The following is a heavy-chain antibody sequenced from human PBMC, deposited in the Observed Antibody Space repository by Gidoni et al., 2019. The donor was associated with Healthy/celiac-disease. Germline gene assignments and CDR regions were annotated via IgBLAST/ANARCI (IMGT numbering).Heavy chain of an antibody. D-gene: IGHD4-17*01. Sequence: GFTFSSYAMHWVRQAPGKGLEWVAVISYDGSNKYYADSVKGRFTISRDNSKNTLYLQMNSLRAEDTAVYYCARDYGDPGAYYYYGMDVWGQGTTVTVSS. J-gene: IGHJ6*02. CDR1: GFTFSSYA. CDR2: ISYDGSNK. V-gene: IGHV3-30-3*01. CDR3: ARDYGDPGAYYYYGMDV.